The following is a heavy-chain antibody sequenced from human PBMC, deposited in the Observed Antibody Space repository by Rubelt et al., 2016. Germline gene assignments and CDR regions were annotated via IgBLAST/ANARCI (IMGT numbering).Heavy chain of an antibody. CDR1: GGSISSTTYY. CDR2: IYYSGST. Sequence: QLQLQESGPGLVKPSETLSLTCTVSGGSISSTTYYWGWIRQPPGKGLEWIGSIYYSGSTYYNPFLKSRVTISVDTSKNQFSLKLSSVTAADTAVYYCARAGSYHFQFDYWGQGTLVTVSS. D-gene: IGHD2/OR15-2a*01. J-gene: IGHJ4*02. V-gene: IGHV4-39*07. CDR3: ARAGSYHFQFDY.